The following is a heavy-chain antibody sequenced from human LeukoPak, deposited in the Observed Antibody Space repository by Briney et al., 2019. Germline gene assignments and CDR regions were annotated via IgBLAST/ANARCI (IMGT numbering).Heavy chain of an antibody. CDR2: IWYDGSNK. V-gene: IGHV3-33*06. D-gene: IGHD2-8*02. CDR3: AKDISGALDY. J-gene: IGHJ4*02. CDR1: GFTFSRYG. Sequence: GGSLRLSCAASGFTFSRYGMHWVRQAPGKGLEWVAVIWYDGSNKYYADSVKGRFTISRDNSKNTLYLQMNSLRAEDTAVYYCAKDISGALDYWGQGTLVIVSS.